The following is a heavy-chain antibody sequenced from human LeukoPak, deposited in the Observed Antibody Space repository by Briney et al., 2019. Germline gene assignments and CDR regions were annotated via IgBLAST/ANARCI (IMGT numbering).Heavy chain of an antibody. CDR3: AKGPSRNIAAAGTDY. D-gene: IGHD6-13*01. Sequence: PGGSLRLSCAASGFTFSDYAMSWVRQAPGKGLEWVSTISDNGGSTYYADSVKGRFTISRDNSKNTLYLQMNSLRAEDTAVYYCAKGPSRNIAAAGTDYWGQGTLVTVSS. CDR1: GFTFSDYA. V-gene: IGHV3-23*01. J-gene: IGHJ4*02. CDR2: ISDNGGST.